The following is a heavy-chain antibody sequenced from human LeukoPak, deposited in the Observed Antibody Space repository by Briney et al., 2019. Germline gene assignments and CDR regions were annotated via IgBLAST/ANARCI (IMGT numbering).Heavy chain of an antibody. CDR2: IRSKTDGGTT. V-gene: IGHV3-15*01. D-gene: IGHD2-2*01. CDR1: GFTFSNAW. Sequence: GGSLRLSCAASGFTFSNAWMSWVRQAPGRGLEWVGRIRSKTDGGTTDYAAPVKGRFTISRDDSKNTLYLQMNSLKTEDTAVYYCTARYCRSTSCYGEYFQRWGQGTLVTVSS. J-gene: IGHJ1*01. CDR3: TARYCRSTSCYGEYFQR.